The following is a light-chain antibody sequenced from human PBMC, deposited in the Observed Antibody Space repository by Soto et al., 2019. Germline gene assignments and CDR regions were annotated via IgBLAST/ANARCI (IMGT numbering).Light chain of an antibody. CDR1: QSVNNNY. CDR3: QQYGSSPLT. V-gene: IGKV3-20*01. J-gene: IGKJ4*01. Sequence: EIVLTQSPGTLSLSPGERATLSWRASQSVNNNYLAWYQQRPGQAPRFLIYAASSRATGIPDRFSGSGSGTDFPLTISRLEPEDFAVYYCQQYGSSPLTFGGGTRWIS. CDR2: AAS.